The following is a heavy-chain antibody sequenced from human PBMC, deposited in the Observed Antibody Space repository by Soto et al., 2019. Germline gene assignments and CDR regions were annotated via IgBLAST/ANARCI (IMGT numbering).Heavy chain of an antibody. J-gene: IGHJ5*02. D-gene: IGHD4-17*01. V-gene: IGHV1-2*04. CDR2: INPNSGGT. Sequence: QVQLVQSGAEVKKPGASVKVSCKASGYTFTDYYMHWVRLAPGQGLEWMGWINPNSGGTNYAQKFQGWVTMTRDTSISTAYMELSRLTSADTAVYYCARARRIMTTVTVGNWFDPWGQGTLVTVSS. CDR3: ARARRIMTTVTVGNWFDP. CDR1: GYTFTDYY.